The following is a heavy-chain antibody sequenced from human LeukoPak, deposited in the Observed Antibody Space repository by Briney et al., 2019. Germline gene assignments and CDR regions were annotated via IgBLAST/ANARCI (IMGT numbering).Heavy chain of an antibody. D-gene: IGHD3-22*01. CDR3: ARGPLYYYDSSGYYPFDY. J-gene: IGHJ4*02. Sequence: SETLSLTCTVSGYSISSGYYWGWIRQPPGKGLEWIGYIYYSGSTNYNPSLKSRVTISVDTSKNQFSLKLSSVTAADTAVYYCARGPLYYYDSSGYYPFDYWGQGTLVTVSS. CDR2: IYYSGST. CDR1: GYSISSGYY. V-gene: IGHV4-61*01.